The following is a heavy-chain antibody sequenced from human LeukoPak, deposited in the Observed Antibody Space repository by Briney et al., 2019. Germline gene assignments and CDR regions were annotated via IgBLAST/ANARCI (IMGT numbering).Heavy chain of an antibody. V-gene: IGHV3-38-3*01. J-gene: IGHJ4*02. D-gene: IGHD6-6*01. CDR2: ISGGST. CDR3: ATIAAAFDY. Sequence: PGGSLRLSCAASGFTVSSNEMSWVRQAPGKGLEWVSSISGGSTYYADSRKGRFTISRDNAKNSLYLQMNSLRAEDTAVYYCATIAAAFDYWGQGTLVTVSS. CDR1: GFTVSSNE.